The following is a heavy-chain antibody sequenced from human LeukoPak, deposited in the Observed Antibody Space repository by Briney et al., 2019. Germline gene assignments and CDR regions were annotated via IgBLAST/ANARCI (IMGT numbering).Heavy chain of an antibody. CDR3: ARDGGYYDSSGYYQDY. D-gene: IGHD3-22*01. J-gene: IGHJ4*02. CDR1: GFTFSSYG. Sequence: GRSLRLSCAASGFTFSSYGMHWARQAPGKGLEWVAVIWYDGSNKYYADSVKGRFTISRDNSKNTLYLQMNSLRAEDTAVYYCARDGGYYDSSGYYQDYWGQGTLVTVSS. CDR2: IWYDGSNK. V-gene: IGHV3-33*01.